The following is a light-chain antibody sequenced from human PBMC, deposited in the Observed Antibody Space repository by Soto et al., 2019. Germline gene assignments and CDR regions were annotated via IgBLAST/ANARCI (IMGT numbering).Light chain of an antibody. CDR2: DSS. CDR1: QNVRNQ. J-gene: IGKJ1*01. V-gene: IGKV3-11*01. Sequence: EIVLTQSPATLSLSPGGRATLSCRASQNVRNQLAWYQQKPGQAPRLLIYDSSKRATGIPGRFSGSGSGTDFTLTISSLEPEDYAVYYCQQRSNLPWTFGQGTKVEIK. CDR3: QQRSNLPWT.